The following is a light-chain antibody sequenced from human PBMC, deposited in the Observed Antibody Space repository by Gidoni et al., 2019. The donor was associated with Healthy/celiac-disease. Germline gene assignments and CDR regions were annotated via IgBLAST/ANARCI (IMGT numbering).Light chain of an antibody. V-gene: IGKV1-8*01. CDR2: AAS. Sequence: AIRMTQSPSSFPASTGDRVTITCRASQGISSYLAWYQQKPGKAPKLLIYAASTLQSGVPSRLSGSGAGTDFTLTISCLQSEDFATYYCQQYYSYPITFGQGTRLEIK. J-gene: IGKJ5*01. CDR3: QQYYSYPIT. CDR1: QGISSY.